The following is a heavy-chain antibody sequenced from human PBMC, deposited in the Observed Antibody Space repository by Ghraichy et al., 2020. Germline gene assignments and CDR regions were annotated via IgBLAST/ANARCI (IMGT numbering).Heavy chain of an antibody. V-gene: IGHV3-23*01. CDR1: GFTFSSYA. CDR3: AKDLYTVTTLSSFGY. D-gene: IGHD4-17*01. CDR2: ISGSGGST. J-gene: IGHJ4*02. Sequence: GESLNISCAASGFTFSSYAMSWVRQAPGKGLEWVSAISGSGGSTYYADSVKGRFTISRDNSKNTLYLQMNSLRAEDTAVYYCAKDLYTVTTLSSFGYWGQGTLVTVSS.